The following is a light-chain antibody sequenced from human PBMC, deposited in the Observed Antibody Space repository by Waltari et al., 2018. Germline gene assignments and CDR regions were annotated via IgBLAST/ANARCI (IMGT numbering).Light chain of an antibody. CDR1: GSGGS. V-gene: IGLV2-8*01. J-gene: IGLJ1*01. Sequence: QSALTQPPSASGSPGQSVTISCTGTGSGGSVSWYLQLPGKAPKLLVYEVSRRPWGVPDRFSGSKAGNSASLTVSGLQAEDEGDYYCSSDAVSNNFYDFGSGTKVTVL. CDR3: SSDAVSNNFYD. CDR2: EVS.